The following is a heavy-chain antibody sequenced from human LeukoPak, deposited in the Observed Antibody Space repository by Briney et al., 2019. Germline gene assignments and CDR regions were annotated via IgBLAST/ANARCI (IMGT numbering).Heavy chain of an antibody. CDR2: ISSSGSTI. Sequence: GGSLRLSCAASVFTFSSYEMIWVRQAPGKGLEWVSYISSSGSTIYYADSVKGRFTISRDNAKNSLYLQMNSLRAEDTAVYYCARVGYSYGYYFDYWGQGTLVTVSS. CDR3: ARVGYSYGYYFDY. CDR1: VFTFSSYE. V-gene: IGHV3-48*03. D-gene: IGHD5-18*01. J-gene: IGHJ4*02.